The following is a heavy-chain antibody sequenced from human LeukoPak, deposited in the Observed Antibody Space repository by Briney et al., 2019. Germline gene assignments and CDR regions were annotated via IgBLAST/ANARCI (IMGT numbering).Heavy chain of an antibody. V-gene: IGHV1-24*01. Sequence: ASVKVSCKVSGYTLTELPMHWVRQAPGKGLEWMGGFDPEDGETIYAQKFQGRVTMTEDTSTDTAYMELSSLRSEDTAVYYCATATPDFDEYYYYYMDVWGKGTTVTVSS. CDR2: FDPEDGET. D-gene: IGHD3-9*01. J-gene: IGHJ6*03. CDR3: ATATPDFDEYYYYYMDV. CDR1: GYTLTELP.